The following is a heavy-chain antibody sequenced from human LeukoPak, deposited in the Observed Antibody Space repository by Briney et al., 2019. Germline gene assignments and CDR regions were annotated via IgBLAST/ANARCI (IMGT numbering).Heavy chain of an antibody. Sequence: GGSLRLSCAASGFTFSSYAMSWVRQAPGKGLEWVSAISGSGGSTYYADSVKGRFTISRDNSKNTLYLQMNSLRAEDTAVYYFATPQTTAHAFDIWGQGTMVTVSS. J-gene: IGHJ3*02. D-gene: IGHD4-17*01. CDR1: GFTFSSYA. CDR3: ATPQTTAHAFDI. CDR2: ISGSGGST. V-gene: IGHV3-23*01.